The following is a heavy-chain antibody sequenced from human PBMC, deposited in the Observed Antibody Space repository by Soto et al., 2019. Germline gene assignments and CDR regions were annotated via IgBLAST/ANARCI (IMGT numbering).Heavy chain of an antibody. Sequence: SVTVSCKPSGGTFTNYAFRWVRQAPGQGLEWMGGIIPIFGTPDYAQNFQGRVTITADESTRTASMELSSLRSDDTAVYYCARERSVGYCITTTCPKPFYYYAMDVWGQGTTVTVSS. CDR3: ARERSVGYCITTTCPKPFYYYAMDV. CDR1: GGTFTNYA. J-gene: IGHJ6*02. CDR2: IIPIFGTP. D-gene: IGHD2-2*01. V-gene: IGHV1-69*13.